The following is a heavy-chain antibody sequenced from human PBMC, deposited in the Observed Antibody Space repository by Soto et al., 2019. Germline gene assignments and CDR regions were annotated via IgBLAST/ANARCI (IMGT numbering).Heavy chain of an antibody. V-gene: IGHV3-33*01. CDR1: GFTFSTYG. Sequence: QVQLVESGGGVVQPGRSLRLSCAASGFTFSTYGMHWVRQAPGKGLEWVAVIWSDGSNECYADSVKGRFSISRDNSKNTQYLQMDSLRVEDTAVYYCARRGSGTHCLDYWGQGVLVTVSS. CDR3: ARRGSGTHCLDY. D-gene: IGHD1-26*01. CDR2: IWSDGSNE. J-gene: IGHJ4*02.